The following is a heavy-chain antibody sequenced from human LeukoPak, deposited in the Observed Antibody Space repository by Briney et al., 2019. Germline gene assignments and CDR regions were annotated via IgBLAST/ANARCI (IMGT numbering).Heavy chain of an antibody. CDR1: GFTFSSYA. J-gene: IGHJ6*02. CDR2: ISYDGSNK. D-gene: IGHD5-18*01. CDR3: ARRFHTAPYYYYGMDV. Sequence: GGSLRLSCAASGFTFSSYAMHWVRQAPGKGLEWVAVISYDGSNKYYADSVKGRFTISRDNSKNTLYLQMNSLRAEDTAVYYCARRFHTAPYYYYGMDVWGQGTTVTVSS. V-gene: IGHV3-30-3*01.